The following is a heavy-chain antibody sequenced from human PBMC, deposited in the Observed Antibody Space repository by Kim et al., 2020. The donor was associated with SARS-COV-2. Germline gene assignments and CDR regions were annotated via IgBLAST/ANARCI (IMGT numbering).Heavy chain of an antibody. CDR2: IWYDGSNK. D-gene: IGHD4-17*01. Sequence: GGSLRLSCAASGFTFSSYGMHWVRQAPGKGLEWVAVIWYDGSNKYYADSVKGRFTISRDNSKNTLYLQMNSLRAEDTAVYYCARESAGSSVTIFSGWFDPWGQGTLVTVSS. J-gene: IGHJ5*02. CDR3: ARESAGSSVTIFSGWFDP. CDR1: GFTFSSYG. V-gene: IGHV3-33*01.